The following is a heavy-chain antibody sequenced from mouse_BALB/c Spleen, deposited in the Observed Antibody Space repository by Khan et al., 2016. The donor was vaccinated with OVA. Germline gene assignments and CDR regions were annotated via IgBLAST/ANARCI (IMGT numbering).Heavy chain of an antibody. D-gene: IGHD1-1*01. CDR1: GYSITSDYA. J-gene: IGHJ2*01. CDR3: AEVYGGAFDY. CDR2: ISYSGNT. V-gene: IGHV3-2*02. Sequence: VQLKQSGPGLVKPSQSLSLTCTVTGYSITSDYAWNWLRQLPGNKLEWMGFISYSGNTNYKPSLKSRISITRDTSKNQFFLQLNSLTTEDTATYYCAEVYGGAFDYWGQGTILTVSS.